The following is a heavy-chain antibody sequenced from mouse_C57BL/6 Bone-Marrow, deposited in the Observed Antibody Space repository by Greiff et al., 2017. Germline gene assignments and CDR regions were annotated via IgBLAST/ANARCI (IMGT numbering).Heavy chain of an antibody. CDR1: GYTFTSYD. CDR3: ARDYGSSYWYFDV. Sequence: VQLQQSGPELVKPGASVKLSCKASGYTFTSYDINRVKQRPGQGLEWIGWIYPRDGSTKYNEKFKGKATLTVDTSSSTAYMELHSLTSEDSAVYFCARDYGSSYWYFDVWGTGTTVTVSS. D-gene: IGHD1-1*01. CDR2: IYPRDGST. V-gene: IGHV1-85*01. J-gene: IGHJ1*03.